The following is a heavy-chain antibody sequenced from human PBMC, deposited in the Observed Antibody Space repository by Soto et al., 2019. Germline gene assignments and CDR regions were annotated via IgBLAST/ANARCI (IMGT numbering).Heavy chain of an antibody. V-gene: IGHV3-23*01. D-gene: IGHD3-22*01. CDR3: AKVAPDYYDSPPDY. CDR2: ISGSGGST. CDR1: VFTFSSYA. J-gene: IGHJ4*02. Sequence: GGPLRLSGAASVFTFSSYAMSWVRQAPGKGLEWVSAISGSGGSTYYADSVKGRFTISRDNSKNTLYLQMNSLRAEDTAVYYCAKVAPDYYDSPPDYWGQGTLVTVSS.